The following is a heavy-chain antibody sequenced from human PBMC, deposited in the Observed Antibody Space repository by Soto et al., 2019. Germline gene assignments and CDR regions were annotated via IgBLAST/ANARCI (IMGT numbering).Heavy chain of an antibody. V-gene: IGHV4-30-4*01. D-gene: IGHD2-15*01. Sequence: QVQLQESGPGLVKPSQTLSLTCTVSGGSISSGDYYWGWIRQPPGKGLEWIGYIYYSGSTYYNPSLKSRVTISVDTSKNQFSLKLSSVTAADTAVYYCARDKPLASGGNSYYYGMDVWGQGTTVTVSS. CDR1: GGSISSGDYY. J-gene: IGHJ6*02. CDR3: ARDKPLASGGNSYYYGMDV. CDR2: IYYSGST.